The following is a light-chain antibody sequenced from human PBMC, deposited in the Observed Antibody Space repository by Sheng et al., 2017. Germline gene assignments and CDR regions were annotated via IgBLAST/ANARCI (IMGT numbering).Light chain of an antibody. CDR2: YRSDSDK. J-gene: IGLJ3*02. Sequence: LTCTLRSGINVGTYRIYWYQQKPGSPPQYLLRYRSDSDKQQGSGVPSRFSGSKDASANAGILLISGLQSEDEADYYCMIWHSSAWVFGGGTKLTVL. V-gene: IGLV5-45*01. CDR3: MIWHSSAWV. CDR1: SGINVGTYR.